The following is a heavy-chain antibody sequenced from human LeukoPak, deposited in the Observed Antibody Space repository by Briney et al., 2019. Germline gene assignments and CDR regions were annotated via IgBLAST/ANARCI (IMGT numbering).Heavy chain of an antibody. V-gene: IGHV1-2*02. Sequence: ASVKVSCKSSGYTFTGYYMHWVRQAPGQGLEWMGWINPNSGGTNYAQKFQGRVTMTRDTSISTAYMELSRLRSDDTAVYYCAREAYSSGWYVYWGQGTLVTVSS. J-gene: IGHJ4*02. CDR1: GYTFTGYY. D-gene: IGHD6-19*01. CDR3: AREAYSSGWYVY. CDR2: INPNSGGT.